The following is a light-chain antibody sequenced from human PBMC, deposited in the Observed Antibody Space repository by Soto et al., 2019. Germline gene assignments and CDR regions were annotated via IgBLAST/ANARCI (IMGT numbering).Light chain of an antibody. J-gene: IGLJ1*01. Sequence: QSALTQPPSASGSPGQSVTISCTGTSSDIGAYIYVSWYQQHPGKAPKLMIYEVSNRPSGVSNRFSGSKSGNTASLTISGLQAEDEADYYCSSYTSSVYVFGTGTKLTVL. CDR2: EVS. CDR1: SSDIGAYIY. CDR3: SSYTSSVYV. V-gene: IGLV2-14*01.